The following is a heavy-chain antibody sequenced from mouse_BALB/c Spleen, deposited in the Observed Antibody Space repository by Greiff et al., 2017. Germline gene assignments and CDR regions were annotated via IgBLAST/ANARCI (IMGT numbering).Heavy chain of an antibody. Sequence: VQLQQSGAELVRPGTSVKISCKASGYSFTGYYMHWVKQSHGKSLEWIGRVHPNNGGTSYNQKFKGKAILTVDKSSSTAYMELRSLTSEDSAVYYCARFDYEYYAMDYWGQGTSVTVSS. CDR2: VHPNNGGT. J-gene: IGHJ4*01. D-gene: IGHD2-4*01. CDR3: ARFDYEYYAMDY. V-gene: IGHV1-26*01. CDR1: GYSFTGYY.